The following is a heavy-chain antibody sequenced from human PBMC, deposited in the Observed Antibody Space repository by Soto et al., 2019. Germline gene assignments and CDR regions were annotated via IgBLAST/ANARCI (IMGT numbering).Heavy chain of an antibody. CDR2: ISYDGSNK. V-gene: IGHV3-30*18. Sequence: QVQLVESGGGVVQPGRSLRLSCAASGFTFSSYGMHWVRQAPGKGLEWVAVISYDGSNKYYADSVKGRFTISRDNSKNTLYLQMNSLRAEDTAVYYCAKRPGGVEAAGTVPYYYGMDVWGQGTTVTVSS. J-gene: IGHJ6*02. CDR1: GFTFSSYG. D-gene: IGHD6-13*01. CDR3: AKRPGGVEAAGTVPYYYGMDV.